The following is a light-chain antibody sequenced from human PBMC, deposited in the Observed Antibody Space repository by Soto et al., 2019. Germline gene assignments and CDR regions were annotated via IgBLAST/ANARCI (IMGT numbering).Light chain of an antibody. CDR3: QQYGSSPYT. J-gene: IGKJ2*01. Sequence: EIVMTQSPATLSVSPGERATLSCRASQSVSSNLAWYQQKPGQAPRLLIYSTSNRATGIPDRFSGSGSGTDFTLTISRLEPEDFAVYFCQQYGSSPYTFGQGTKVDIK. CDR2: STS. CDR1: QSVSSN. V-gene: IGKV3-20*01.